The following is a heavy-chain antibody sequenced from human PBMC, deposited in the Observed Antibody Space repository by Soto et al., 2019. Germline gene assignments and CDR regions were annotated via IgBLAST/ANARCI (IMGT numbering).Heavy chain of an antibody. V-gene: IGHV1-18*04. CDR3: ARDVFCGGAPACPDMDV. D-gene: IGHD2-21*01. CDR1: GYTFSGYS. CDR2: ISGYNGNT. Sequence: QVVLEQSGGEVKKPGASVKVSCKASGYTFSGYSITWVRQAPGQGLEWMGRISGYNGNTNYARTLRGRLTLTTDTSTSTAYMELRSLTSDHTAVYYCARDVFCGGAPACPDMDVWGQGTTVTVSS. J-gene: IGHJ6*02.